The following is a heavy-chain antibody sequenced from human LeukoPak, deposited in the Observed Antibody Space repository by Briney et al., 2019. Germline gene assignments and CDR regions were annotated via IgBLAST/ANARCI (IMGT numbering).Heavy chain of an antibody. CDR3: TRSLLFPLRLDY. V-gene: IGHV3-49*04. Sequence: GGSLRLSCTPSGFTFGDYALSWVRQAPGKGLEWVGFIRSKAYGGTTEYAASVKGRFIISRDGSKSIAYLQMNSLKTEDTAVYYCTRSLLFPLRLDYWGQGTLVTVSS. J-gene: IGHJ4*02. D-gene: IGHD2-15*01. CDR1: GFTFGDYA. CDR2: IRSKAYGGTT.